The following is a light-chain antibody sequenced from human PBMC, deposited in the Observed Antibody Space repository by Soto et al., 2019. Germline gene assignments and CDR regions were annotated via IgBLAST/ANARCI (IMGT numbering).Light chain of an antibody. J-gene: IGKJ5*01. CDR1: QYINTR. Sequence: EIVLTQSPATLSSFPGDRVTLSCRASQYINTRLAWYQHRPGQAPRLLIYQTSIRAAGIPARFSASGTGTDFTLTISSLQSEDFAVYYCQQFHNWPPITFGQGTRLEIK. V-gene: IGKV3D-15*01. CDR3: QQFHNWPPIT. CDR2: QTS.